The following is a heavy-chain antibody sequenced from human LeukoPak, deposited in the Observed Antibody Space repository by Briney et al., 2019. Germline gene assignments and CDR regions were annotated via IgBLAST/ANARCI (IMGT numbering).Heavy chain of an antibody. D-gene: IGHD6-19*01. CDR1: GFTFSSYW. Sequence: GGSLRLSCAASGFTFSSYWMSWVRQAPGKGLEWVDNIKQDGSEKYYVDSVKGRFTISRDNAKNSLYLQMNSLRAEDTAVYYCARDRPGGYSSGWYWGKYYYYGMNVWGQGTTVTVSS. V-gene: IGHV3-7*01. CDR3: ARDRPGGYSSGWYWGKYYYYGMNV. J-gene: IGHJ6*02. CDR2: IKQDGSEK.